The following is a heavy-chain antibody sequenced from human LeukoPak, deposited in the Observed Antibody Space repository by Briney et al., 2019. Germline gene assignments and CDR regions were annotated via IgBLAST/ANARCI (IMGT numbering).Heavy chain of an antibody. V-gene: IGHV3-21*01. J-gene: IGHJ4*02. Sequence: GGSLRLSCAASGFTFSIYSMNWVRQAPGKGLEWLSSITSSSNYIYYADSVKGRFTISGDNVQNSLYLQMNSLRAEDTAVYYCARDRGYFDNWGQGTLVTVSS. CDR1: GFTFSIYS. CDR3: ARDRGYFDN. CDR2: ITSSSNYI.